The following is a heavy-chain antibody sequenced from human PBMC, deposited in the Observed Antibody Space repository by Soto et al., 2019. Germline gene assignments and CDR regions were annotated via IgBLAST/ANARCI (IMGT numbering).Heavy chain of an antibody. Sequence: QIQLVESGGGVVQPGGSLRLSCSASGFSFGSFGMHWVRQAPGEGLEWVAFISRDGSNSFYGDSVKGRFTLSRNNSKKTIYLQMSTTRDEDTALYYCARGNLSFDFHTWGQGTLVIISS. CDR2: ISRDGSNS. J-gene: IGHJ4*02. CDR3: ARGNLSFDFHT. CDR1: GFSFGSFG. V-gene: IGHV3-30*03.